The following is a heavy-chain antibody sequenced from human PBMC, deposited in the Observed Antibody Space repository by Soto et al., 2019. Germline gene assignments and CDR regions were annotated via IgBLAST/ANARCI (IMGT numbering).Heavy chain of an antibody. J-gene: IGHJ3*01. Sequence: GGSLRLSCAASEFTFSNAWMSWVRQAPGKGLEWVGRIKSKTDGGTTDYAAPVKGRFTISRDDSKNTLYLQMNSLKTEDTAVYYCARAQSYDFLCLVVWGQGTMVTVSS. D-gene: IGHD3-3*01. CDR3: ARAQSYDFLCLVV. CDR2: IKSKTDGGTT. V-gene: IGHV3-15*01. CDR1: EFTFSNAW.